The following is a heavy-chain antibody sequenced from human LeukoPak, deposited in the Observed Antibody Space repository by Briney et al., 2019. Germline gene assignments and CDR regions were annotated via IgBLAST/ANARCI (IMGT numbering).Heavy chain of an antibody. D-gene: IGHD6-19*01. Sequence: GGSLRLSCAASGFTFSDYYMSWIRQAPGKGLEWVSYISSSSSYTNYADSVKGRFTISRDNAKNSLYLQMNSLRAEDTAVYYCARGRSLSSVVSGMDVWGKGTTVTASS. J-gene: IGHJ6*04. CDR1: GFTFSDYY. V-gene: IGHV3-11*06. CDR2: ISSSSSYT. CDR3: ARGRSLSSVVSGMDV.